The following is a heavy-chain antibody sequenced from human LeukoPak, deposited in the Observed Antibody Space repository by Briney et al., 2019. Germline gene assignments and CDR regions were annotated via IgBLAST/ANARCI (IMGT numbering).Heavy chain of an antibody. CDR3: ARGGNIWSRSRPYFDY. J-gene: IGHJ4*02. Sequence: ASVKVSCKASGYTFTGYYMHWVRQAPGQGLEWMGWIDPNSGGTNYAQKFQGRVIMTRVTSISTAYMELSRLRSDDTAVYYCARGGNIWSRSRPYFDYWGQGTLVTVSS. CDR1: GYTFTGYY. CDR2: IDPNSGGT. V-gene: IGHV1-2*02. D-gene: IGHD3-3*01.